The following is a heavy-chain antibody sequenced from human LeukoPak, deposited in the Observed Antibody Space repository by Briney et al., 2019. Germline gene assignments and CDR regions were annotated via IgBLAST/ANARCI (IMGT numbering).Heavy chain of an antibody. D-gene: IGHD3-10*01. CDR1: GYTLTELS. CDR3: AKDTWFGELYRGYFDY. J-gene: IGHJ4*02. CDR2: FDPEDGET. Sequence: ASVKVSCKVSGYTLTELSMHWVRQAPGKGLEWMGGFDPEDGETIYAQKFQGRVTMTEDTSTDTAYMELSSLRAEDTALYYCAKDTWFGELYRGYFDYWGQGTLVTVSS. V-gene: IGHV1-24*01.